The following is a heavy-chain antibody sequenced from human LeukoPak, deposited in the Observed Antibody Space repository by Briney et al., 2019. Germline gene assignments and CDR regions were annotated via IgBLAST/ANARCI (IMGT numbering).Heavy chain of an antibody. CDR2: ISSSSSTI. V-gene: IGHV3-48*01. D-gene: IGHD5/OR15-5a*01. Sequence: GGSVRLSCAASGFTFSSYSMNWVRQAPGKGLEWVSYISSSSSTIYYADSVKGRFTISRDNAKNSLYLQMNSLRAEDTAVYYCARDASSTDYWGQGTLVTVSS. CDR3: ARDASSTDY. J-gene: IGHJ4*02. CDR1: GFTFSSYS.